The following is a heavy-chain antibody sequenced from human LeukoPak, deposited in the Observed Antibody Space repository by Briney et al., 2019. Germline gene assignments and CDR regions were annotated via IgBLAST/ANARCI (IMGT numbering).Heavy chain of an antibody. CDR1: GFTFSTSW. CDR3: ARDPAYGAVDY. CDR2: MSPDGSVK. V-gene: IGHV3-7*01. J-gene: IGHJ4*02. D-gene: IGHD4-17*01. Sequence: GGSLGLSCAASGFTFSTSWMSWVRQSPGKGLEWVANMSPDGSVKNYVDPMKGRFTISRDNAKNSLYLEMNRLRAEDTAIYYCARDPAYGAVDYWGQGTLVTVSS.